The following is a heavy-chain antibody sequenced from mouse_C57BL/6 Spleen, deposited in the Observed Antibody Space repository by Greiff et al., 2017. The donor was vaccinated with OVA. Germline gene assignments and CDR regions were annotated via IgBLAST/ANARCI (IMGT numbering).Heavy chain of an antibody. Sequence: QVQLQQPGAELVKPGASVKLSCKASGYTFTSYWMQWVKQRPGQGLEWIGEIDPSDSYNNYNQKFKGKATLTVDTSSSQAYMQLISLKSEDSAVYYCARAPGCYYDYWGKGTTLTVS. CDR3: ARAPGCYYDY. CDR1: GYTFTSYW. CDR2: IDPSDSYN. J-gene: IGHJ2*01. V-gene: IGHV1-50*01.